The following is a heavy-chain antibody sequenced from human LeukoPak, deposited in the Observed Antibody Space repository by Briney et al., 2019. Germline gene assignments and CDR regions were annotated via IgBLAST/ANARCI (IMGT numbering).Heavy chain of an antibody. CDR2: IYSGGST. D-gene: IGHD1-20*01. Sequence: GGSLRLSCAASGFTVSSNYMSWVRQAPGKGLEWVSVIYSGGSTYYADSVKGRFTISRDNSKNTLYLQMNSLRAEDTAVYYCARRRYNWNAIDYWGQGTLVTVSS. J-gene: IGHJ4*02. CDR1: GFTVSSNY. V-gene: IGHV3-53*01. CDR3: ARRRYNWNAIDY.